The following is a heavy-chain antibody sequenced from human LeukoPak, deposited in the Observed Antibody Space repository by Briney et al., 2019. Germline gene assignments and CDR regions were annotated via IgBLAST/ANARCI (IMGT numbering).Heavy chain of an antibody. J-gene: IGHJ4*02. V-gene: IGHV3-30*02. CDR3: AKVFGELLLWEFDY. Sequence: PGGSLRLSCAASGFTFSIYAMHWVRQAPGKGLEWVAFIRYDGSNKYYADSVKGRFTISRDNSKNTLYLQMNSLRAEDTAVYYCAKVFGELLLWEFDYWGPGNPGHRLL. CDR1: GFTFSIYA. D-gene: IGHD2-15*01. CDR2: IRYDGSNK.